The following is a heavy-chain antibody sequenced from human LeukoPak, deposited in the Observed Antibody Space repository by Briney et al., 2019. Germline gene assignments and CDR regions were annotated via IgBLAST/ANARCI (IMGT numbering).Heavy chain of an antibody. V-gene: IGHV4-34*01. J-gene: IGHJ3*02. CDR2: INHSGST. CDR3: ARGNIAIIGDNAFDN. CDR1: GGSFSGYY. D-gene: IGHD2-21*01. Sequence: PSETLSLSWAVDGGSFSGYYWRWIRQPPGRGQEWSGEINHSGSTNYNPSLKSRVTISVDTSKNHFSLKLSSVTAADTAVYYCARGNIAIIGDNAFDNWGQGTMVTVSS.